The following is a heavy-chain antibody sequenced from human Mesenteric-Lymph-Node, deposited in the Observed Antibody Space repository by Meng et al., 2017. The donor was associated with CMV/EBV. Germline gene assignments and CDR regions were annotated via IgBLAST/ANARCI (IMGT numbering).Heavy chain of an antibody. V-gene: IGHV1-2*02. Sequence: ASVKVSCKASGYTFTGYYMHWVRQAPGQGPEWMGWINPNSGDTTYAQQFQGRVTMTRDTSISTAYMELSSLRSDDTAVYYCARDNTRGYSYGSYYYYYGMDVWGQGTTVTVSS. CDR3: ARDNTRGYSYGSYYYYYGMDV. J-gene: IGHJ6*02. CDR2: INPNSGDT. D-gene: IGHD5-18*01. CDR1: GYTFTGYY.